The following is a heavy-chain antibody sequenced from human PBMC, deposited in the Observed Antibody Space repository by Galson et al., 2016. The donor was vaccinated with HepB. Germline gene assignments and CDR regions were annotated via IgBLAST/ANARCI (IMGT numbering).Heavy chain of an antibody. D-gene: IGHD4-17*01. J-gene: IGHJ2*01. Sequence: SLRLSCAASGFTFSSYDMLWVRQATGKGLEWVSGIGTAGDTYYPGSVKGRFTISREDAKNSLYLQMNSLRAGDTAVYYCATSVYGDYRFDDWYFDLWGRGTLVTVSS. CDR1: GFTFSSYD. V-gene: IGHV3-13*04. CDR2: IGTAGDT. CDR3: ATSVYGDYRFDDWYFDL.